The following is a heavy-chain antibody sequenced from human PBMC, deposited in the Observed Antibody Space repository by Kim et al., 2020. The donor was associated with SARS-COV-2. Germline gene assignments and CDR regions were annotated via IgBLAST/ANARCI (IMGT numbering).Heavy chain of an antibody. Sequence: ASVKVSCKASGYTFINYVMHWVRQAPGQRLEWMGLISIGHDDTKYSQQFRGRVTITRDTTASTAYMELSSLRSEDTAVYYCARGSGWAFDYWGQGTLVTV. V-gene: IGHV1-3*04. J-gene: IGHJ4*02. CDR2: ISIGHDDT. CDR3: ARGSGWAFDY. CDR1: GYTFINYV. D-gene: IGHD6-19*01.